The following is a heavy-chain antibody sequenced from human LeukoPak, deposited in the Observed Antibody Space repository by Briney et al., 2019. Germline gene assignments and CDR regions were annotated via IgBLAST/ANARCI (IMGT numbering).Heavy chain of an antibody. CDR3: ARDVGYLQFDH. CDR2: IKEDGSVQ. J-gene: IGHJ4*02. D-gene: IGHD5-18*01. Sequence: PGGSLRLSGEASGFTFSNSWMSWVRQAPGKGLEWVAHIKEDGSVQRYVDSVKGRFTISRDNTKNSLNLQMDSLRAEDTAVYYCARDVGYLQFDHWGQGTLVTVSS. V-gene: IGHV3-7*01. CDR1: GFTFSNSW.